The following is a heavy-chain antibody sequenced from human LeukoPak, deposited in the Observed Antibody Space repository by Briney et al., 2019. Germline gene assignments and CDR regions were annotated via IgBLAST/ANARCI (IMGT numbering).Heavy chain of an antibody. CDR1: GGSFSGYY. CDR2: INHSGSI. Sequence: SETLSLTCAVYGGSFSGYYWSWIRQPPGKGLEWIGEINHSGSIKYNPSLKSRVTISVDTSRNEFSLNLRSVTAADTAVYYCARVSPLTGYYRDYWGQGTLVTVSS. V-gene: IGHV4-34*01. D-gene: IGHD3-9*01. CDR3: ARVSPLTGYYRDY. J-gene: IGHJ4*02.